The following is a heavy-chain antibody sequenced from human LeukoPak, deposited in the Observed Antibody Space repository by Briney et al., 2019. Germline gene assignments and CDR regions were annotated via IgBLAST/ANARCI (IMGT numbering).Heavy chain of an antibody. CDR1: GGSISSSSYY. Sequence: PSETLSLTCTVSGGSISSSSYYWGWIRQPPGKGLEWIGSIYYSGSTYYNPSLKSRVTISVDTSKNQFSLKLSSVTAADTAVYYCARVSGWSGGMVRGIYYFDYWGQGTLVTVSS. CDR3: ARVSGWSGGMVRGIYYFDY. V-gene: IGHV4-39*07. J-gene: IGHJ4*02. D-gene: IGHD3-10*01. CDR2: IYYSGST.